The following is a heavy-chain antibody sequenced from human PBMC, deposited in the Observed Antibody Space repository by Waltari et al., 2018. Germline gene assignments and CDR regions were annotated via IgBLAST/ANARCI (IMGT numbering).Heavy chain of an antibody. V-gene: IGHV1-3*01. CDR3: ARLKYYYDDNGDYYSYFDF. CDR2: INADSGNT. D-gene: IGHD3-22*01. J-gene: IGHJ4*02. Sequence: QVQFVQSGAEVKKPGASVKISCKISGYSFTTYPIHWVRQAPGQGLEWMAWINADSGNTDCSRNFQARVTISRDTSASSAYLELSDLRFEDAAVYYCARLKYYYDDNGDYYSYFDFWGQGTLVTVSS. CDR1: GYSFTTYP.